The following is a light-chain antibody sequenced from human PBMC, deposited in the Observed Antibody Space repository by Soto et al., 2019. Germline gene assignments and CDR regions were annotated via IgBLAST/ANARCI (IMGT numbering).Light chain of an antibody. J-gene: IGKJ1*01. CDR3: QQRSNWPPGT. CDR2: DAS. Sequence: EIVLTQSPGTLSLSPGERDTLSCRASQSVSSFYLGWYQQKPGQAPRLLIFDASTRATGIPDRFSGSGSGTDFTLTISSLEPEDFAVYYCQQRSNWPPGTFGQGTKVDIK. V-gene: IGKV3D-20*02. CDR1: QSVSSFY.